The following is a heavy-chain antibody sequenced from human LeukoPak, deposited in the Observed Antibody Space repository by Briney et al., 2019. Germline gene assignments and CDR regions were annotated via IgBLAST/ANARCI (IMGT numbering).Heavy chain of an antibody. Sequence: SGTLSLTCAVSVGSLSSYNWRWIPETPGKGPERRGDNYYSGSTNYNPALKSRVTISVDTSKNQFSLKLSSVTAADTGVYYWARGTCGGDWYSGYYFDYWGQGTLVTVSS. D-gene: IGHD2-21*02. CDR3: ARGTCGGDWYSGYYFDY. CDR1: VGSLSSYN. CDR2: NYYSGST. J-gene: IGHJ4*02. V-gene: IGHV4-59*01.